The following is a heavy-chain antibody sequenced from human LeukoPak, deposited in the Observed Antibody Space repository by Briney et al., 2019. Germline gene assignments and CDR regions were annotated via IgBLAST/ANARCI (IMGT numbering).Heavy chain of an antibody. CDR1: GDSVSSNSAA. CDR2: TYYRSKWLN. V-gene: IGHV6-1*01. CDR3: ARAPIAVAGENWFDP. J-gene: IGHJ5*02. Sequence: SQTLSLTCAISGDSVSSNSAAWNWIRQSPSRGLEWLRRTYYRSKWLNDYAASVKSRVTINPDTSKNQFSLQLNSVTPEDTAVYYCARAPIAVAGENWFDPWGQGTLVTVSS. D-gene: IGHD6-19*01.